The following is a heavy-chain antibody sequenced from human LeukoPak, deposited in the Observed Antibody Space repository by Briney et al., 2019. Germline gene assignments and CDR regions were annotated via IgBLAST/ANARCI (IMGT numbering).Heavy chain of an antibody. V-gene: IGHV3-74*01. J-gene: IGHJ4*02. CDR1: AFTFSNYW. CDR2: INSDGRST. CDR3: ASLAVVDSSMVADY. D-gene: IGHD5-18*01. Sequence: GGSLRLSCAASAFTFSNYWMHWVRQAPGKGLVWVSRINSDGRSTSYADSVKGRFTISRDNAKNTLYLQMNSLRAEDTAVYYCASLAVVDSSMVADYWGQGTLVTVSS.